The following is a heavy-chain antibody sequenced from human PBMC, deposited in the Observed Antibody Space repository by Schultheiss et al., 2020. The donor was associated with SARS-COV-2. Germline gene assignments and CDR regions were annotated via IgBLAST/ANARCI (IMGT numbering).Heavy chain of an antibody. V-gene: IGHV4-30-4*01. J-gene: IGHJ4*02. Sequence: SETLSLTCTVSGGSISSGDYYWSWIRQTPGKGLEWIGYIYYSGSTYYNPSLKSRVTISVDTSKNQFSLKLSSVTATDTAVYYCARGMRESYGSGSSYDYWGQGTLVTVSS. CDR3: ARGMRESYGSGSSYDY. CDR1: GGSISSGDYY. CDR2: IYYSGST. D-gene: IGHD3-10*01.